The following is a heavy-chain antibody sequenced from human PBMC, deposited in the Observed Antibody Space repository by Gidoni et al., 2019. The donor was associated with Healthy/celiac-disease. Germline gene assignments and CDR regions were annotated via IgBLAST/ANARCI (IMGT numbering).Heavy chain of an antibody. CDR1: GYPFPSYG. V-gene: IGHV1-18*01. D-gene: IGHD5-18*01. CDR3: ARGPYTAMVSYYYYGMDV. CDR2: ISAYNGNT. J-gene: IGHJ6*02. Sequence: QVQLVQSGAEVKKPGASVKVSCKASGYPFPSYGISWVRQAPGQGLEWMGWISAYNGNTNYAQKLQGRVTMTTDTSTSTAYMELRSLRSDDTAVYYCARGPYTAMVSYYYYGMDVWGQGTTVTVSS.